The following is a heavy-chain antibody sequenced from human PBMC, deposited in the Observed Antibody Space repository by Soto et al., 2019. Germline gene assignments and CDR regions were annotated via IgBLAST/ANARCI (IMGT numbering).Heavy chain of an antibody. V-gene: IGHV1-46*03. Sequence: ASVKVSCKASGYTFTSYYMHWVRQAPGQGLEWIGIINPSGGSTSYAQKFQGRVTMTRDTSTSTVYMELSSLRSEDTAVYYCARGRYCSSTSCYTFDYWGQGTLVTVSS. D-gene: IGHD2-2*02. CDR3: ARGRYCSSTSCYTFDY. CDR2: INPSGGST. CDR1: GYTFTSYY. J-gene: IGHJ4*02.